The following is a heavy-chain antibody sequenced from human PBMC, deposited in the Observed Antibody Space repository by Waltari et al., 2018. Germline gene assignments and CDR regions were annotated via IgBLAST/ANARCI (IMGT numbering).Heavy chain of an antibody. J-gene: IGHJ4*02. CDR3: ARDRGGGHGK. V-gene: IGHV3-21*01. CDR2: ISSSSSYI. Sequence: EVQLVASGGGLVKPGGSLRLSCAASGFPFSSYSMTWVRQAPGKGLELVSSISSSSSYIYYADSVKGRFTISRDNAKNSLYLQMNSLRAEDTAVYYCARDRGGGHGKWGQGTLVTVSS. CDR1: GFPFSSYS. D-gene: IGHD2-15*01.